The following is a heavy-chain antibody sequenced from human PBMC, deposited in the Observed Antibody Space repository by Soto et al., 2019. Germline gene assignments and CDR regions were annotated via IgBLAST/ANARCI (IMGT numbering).Heavy chain of an antibody. CDR3: AITPLTSRGNYYYYYGMDV. CDR1: GYSISSGYY. CDR2: IYHSGST. J-gene: IGHJ6*02. Sequence: PSETLSLTCAVSGYSISSGYYWGWIRQPPGKGLEWIGSIYHSGSTYYNPSLKSRVTISVDTSKNQFSLKLSSVTAADTAVYYCAITPLTSRGNYYYYYGMDVWGQGTTVTV. D-gene: IGHD3-16*01. V-gene: IGHV4-38-2*01.